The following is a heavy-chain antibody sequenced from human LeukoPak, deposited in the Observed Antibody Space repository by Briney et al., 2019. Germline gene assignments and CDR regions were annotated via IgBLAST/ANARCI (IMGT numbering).Heavy chain of an antibody. J-gene: IGHJ4*02. V-gene: IGHV3-48*03. CDR2: ISGSGSTK. CDR1: GFTFSSYE. CDR3: ARVGIQLWPAFDY. D-gene: IGHD5-18*01. Sequence: GSLRLSCAASGFTFSSYEMNWVRQAPGKGLEWVSYISGSGSTKYYTDSVKGRFTISRDNAKNSLYLQMNSLRVEDTAVYYCARVGIQLWPAFDYWGQGTLVTVSS.